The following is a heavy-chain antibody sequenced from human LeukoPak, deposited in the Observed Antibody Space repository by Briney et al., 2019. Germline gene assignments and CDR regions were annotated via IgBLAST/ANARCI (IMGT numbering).Heavy chain of an antibody. V-gene: IGHV3-23*01. Sequence: GGSLRLSCAASEFTFSNYAMNWVRQAPGKGLEWVSGISGSGGSTYYADSVKGRFTISRDNSKNTLYLQMDNLETDDTAVYYCAKDWIQLRPAFGGPDYWGQGTLVAVSS. CDR1: EFTFSNYA. J-gene: IGHJ4*02. D-gene: IGHD5-24*01. CDR3: AKDWIQLRPAFGGPDY. CDR2: ISGSGGST.